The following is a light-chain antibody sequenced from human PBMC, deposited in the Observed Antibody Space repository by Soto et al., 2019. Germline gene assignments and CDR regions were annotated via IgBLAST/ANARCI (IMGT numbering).Light chain of an antibody. Sequence: DLQMTQSPSTLSASVGDRVTITCRASQNINSWLAWYQQKPGKAPKLLIYKASILESGVPSRFSGSGSGTEFTLTISSLQPDDSATYYCQQYSDYAFGQGTKLEIE. CDR1: QNINSW. V-gene: IGKV1-5*03. CDR2: KAS. J-gene: IGKJ2*01. CDR3: QQYSDYA.